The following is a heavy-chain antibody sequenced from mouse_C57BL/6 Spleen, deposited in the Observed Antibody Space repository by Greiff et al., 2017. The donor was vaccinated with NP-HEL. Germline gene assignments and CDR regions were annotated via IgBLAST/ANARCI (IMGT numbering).Heavy chain of an antibody. J-gene: IGHJ3*01. V-gene: IGHV5-4*01. CDR3: ARDDADKAWFAY. Sequence: EVKLVESGGGLVKPGGSLKLSCAASGFTFSSYAMSWVRQTPEKRLEWVATISDGGSYTYYPDNVKGRFTISRDNAKNNLYLQMSHLKSEDTAMYYCARDDADKAWFAYWGQGTLVTVSA. CDR2: ISDGGSYT. CDR1: GFTFSSYA.